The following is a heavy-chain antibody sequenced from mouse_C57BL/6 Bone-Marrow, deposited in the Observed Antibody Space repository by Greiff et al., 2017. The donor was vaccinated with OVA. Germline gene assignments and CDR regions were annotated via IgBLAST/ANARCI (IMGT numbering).Heavy chain of an antibody. CDR2: LDPEPGGP. CDR3: TRVERQYYFDY. CDR1: GYTFTDYE. Sequence: VQLQQSGAELVRPGASVTLSCTASGYTFTDYELHWVKQTPVHGLEWIGALDPEPGGPASTQKFPGKAILTADKSSSTAYMELRSLTSEDSAVYYCTRVERQYYFDYWGQGTILTVSS. D-gene: IGHD3-2*01. V-gene: IGHV1-15*01. J-gene: IGHJ2*01.